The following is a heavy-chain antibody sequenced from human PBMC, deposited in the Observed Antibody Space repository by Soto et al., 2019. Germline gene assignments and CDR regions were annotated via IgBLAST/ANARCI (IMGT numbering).Heavy chain of an antibody. CDR2: IYYSGST. J-gene: IGHJ4*02. CDR3: ARDYCSSTSCYPRIFDY. D-gene: IGHD2-2*01. V-gene: IGHV4-59*01. Sequence: SETLSLPCTVSGGSISRYYWSWIRQPPGKGLEWIGYIYYSGSTNYNPSLKSRVTISVDTSKNQFSLKLSSVTAADTAVYYCARDYCSSTSCYPRIFDYWGQGTLVTVSS. CDR1: GGSISRYY.